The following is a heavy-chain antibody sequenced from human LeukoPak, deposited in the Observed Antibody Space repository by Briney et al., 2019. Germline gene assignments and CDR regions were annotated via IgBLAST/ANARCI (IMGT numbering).Heavy chain of an antibody. D-gene: IGHD6-13*01. CDR3: ARISSSNWYNERGAFDV. Sequence: PSETLSLTCTVSGGSFSSYYWSWVRQPPGKGLEWIGFVYYTGSTNYSPSLKSRVTISVDTSKNQFSLKLRSVIAADTAVYYCARISSSNWYNERGAFDVWGQGTMVTVSS. V-gene: IGHV4-59*01. CDR1: GGSFSSYY. CDR2: VYYTGST. J-gene: IGHJ3*01.